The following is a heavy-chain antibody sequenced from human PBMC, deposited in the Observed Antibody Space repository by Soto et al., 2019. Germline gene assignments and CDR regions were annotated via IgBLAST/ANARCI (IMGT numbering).Heavy chain of an antibody. J-gene: IGHJ5*02. Sequence: SETLSLTCAVYGGSFSGYYWSWIRQPPGKGLEWIGEINHSGGTNYNPSLKSRVTISVDTSKNQFSLKLSSVTAADTAVYYCARAFPSYSSGWYLGYGKSHWFDPWGQGTRVTVSS. V-gene: IGHV4-34*01. CDR1: GGSFSGYY. CDR3: ARAFPSYSSGWYLGYGKSHWFDP. CDR2: INHSGGT. D-gene: IGHD6-19*01.